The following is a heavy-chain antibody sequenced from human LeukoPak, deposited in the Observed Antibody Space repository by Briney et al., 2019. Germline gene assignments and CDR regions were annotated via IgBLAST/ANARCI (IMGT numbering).Heavy chain of an antibody. J-gene: IGHJ4*02. D-gene: IGHD6-13*01. CDR2: IYSDGST. CDR3: ARTAIAASGTTYYFGY. Sequence: GGSLRLSCAASGFTVSSNYMTWVRQAPGKGLEWVSFIYSDGSTYYADSVKGRSTISRDNSKNTLYLQMNSLRAEDTAVYFCARTAIAASGTTYYFGYWGQGTLVTVSS. CDR1: GFTVSSNY. V-gene: IGHV3-53*01.